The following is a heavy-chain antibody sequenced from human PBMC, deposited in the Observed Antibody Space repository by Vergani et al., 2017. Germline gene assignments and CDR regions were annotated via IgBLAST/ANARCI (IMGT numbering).Heavy chain of an antibody. V-gene: IGHV4-34*01. J-gene: IGHJ4*02. CDR1: GGSFSGYY. Sequence: QVQLQQWGAGLLKPSETLSLTCAVYGGSFSGYYWSWIRQPPGKGLEWIGEISHSGSTNYNPSLKSRVTISVDTSKNQFSLKLSSVTAADTAVYYCASLAAAGTPSAPFDYWGQGTLVTVSS. CDR2: ISHSGST. CDR3: ASLAAAGTPSAPFDY. D-gene: IGHD6-13*01.